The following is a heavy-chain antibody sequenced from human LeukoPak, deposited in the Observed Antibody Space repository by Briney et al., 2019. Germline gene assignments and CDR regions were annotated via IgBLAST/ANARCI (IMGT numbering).Heavy chain of an antibody. Sequence: ASVKVSCKASGYTFTSYGISWVRQAPGQGLEWMGWISAYNGNTNYAQKLQGRVTMTTDTSTSTAYMELRSLRSDDTAVYYCARDLWVVQLGYCSGGSCFPPNWFDPWGQGTLVTVSS. CDR3: ARDLWVVQLGYCSGGSCFPPNWFDP. CDR2: ISAYNGNT. J-gene: IGHJ5*02. V-gene: IGHV1-18*01. D-gene: IGHD2-15*01. CDR1: GYTFTSYG.